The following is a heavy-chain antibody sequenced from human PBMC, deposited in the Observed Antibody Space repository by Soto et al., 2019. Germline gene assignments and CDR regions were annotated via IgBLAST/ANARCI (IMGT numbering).Heavy chain of an antibody. CDR1: GGTFSSYP. Sequence: QVQLVQSGAEVKKPGSSVKVSCDASGGTFSSYPINWVRQAPGQGLEWMGGIIPFFGTSNYAQKFQGRVTITADDSTSTDYMEMRSLRSEDTAVYYCARVGHITNYGMAVWGQGTTVTVSS. J-gene: IGHJ6*02. CDR3: ARVGHITNYGMAV. CDR2: IIPFFGTS. D-gene: IGHD1-26*01. V-gene: IGHV1-69*01.